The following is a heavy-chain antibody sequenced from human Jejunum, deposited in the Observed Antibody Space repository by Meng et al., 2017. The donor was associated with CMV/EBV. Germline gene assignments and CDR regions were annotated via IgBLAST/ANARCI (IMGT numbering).Heavy chain of an antibody. V-gene: IGHV3-11*04. CDR2: ITGSSSGRTM. Sequence: YMSWSSRAPGKGLGWVSYITGSSSGRTMDDAEDVKGRLTSSRDNAKNELNMQMNSLRAEDTAVYYCAREARYDNSSGASSAMDVWGQGTTVTVSS. J-gene: IGHJ6*02. CDR1: Y. D-gene: IGHD3-22*01. CDR3: AREARYDNSSGASSAMDV.